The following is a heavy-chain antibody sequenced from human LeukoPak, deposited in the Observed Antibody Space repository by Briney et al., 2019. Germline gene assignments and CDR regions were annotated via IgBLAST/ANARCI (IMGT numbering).Heavy chain of an antibody. J-gene: IGHJ5*02. CDR2: INHSGST. V-gene: IGHV4-34*01. D-gene: IGHD7-27*01. Sequence: PSETLSLTCGVFSGSFSGYYWSWVRLAPGKGLEWLGEINHSGSTNYNPSFAGRLSLSVDTSKNQFSLKLSSVTAADTAVYYCARERSGDQFRWFDPWGQGTLVTVSS. CDR1: SGSFSGYY. CDR3: ARERSGDQFRWFDP.